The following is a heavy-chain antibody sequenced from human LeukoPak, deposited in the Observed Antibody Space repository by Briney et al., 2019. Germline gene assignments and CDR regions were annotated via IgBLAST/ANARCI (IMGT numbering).Heavy chain of an antibody. Sequence: PSETLSLTCAVYGGSFSGFHWSWIRQPPGKGLEWIGEINHSGSTNYNPSLKSRVTISVDRSKNQFALKLSSVTAADTAVYYCARGGGCSSTCCYYVDYWGQGTLVTVSS. J-gene: IGHJ4*02. CDR3: ARGGGCSSTCCYYVDY. CDR1: GGSFSGFH. V-gene: IGHV4-34*01. CDR2: INHSGST. D-gene: IGHD2-2*01.